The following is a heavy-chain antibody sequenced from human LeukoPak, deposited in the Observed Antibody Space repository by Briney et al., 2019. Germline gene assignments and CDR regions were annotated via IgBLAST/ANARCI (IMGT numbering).Heavy chain of an antibody. V-gene: IGHV5-51*01. CDR2: IYPGDSDT. CDR1: GSSFTSYW. D-gene: IGHD3-10*01. CDR3: ATIVYGSGIYDAFDI. J-gene: IGHJ3*02. Sequence: GESLKISCKGSGSSFTSYWIGWVRQMPGKGLEWMGIIYPGDSDTRYSPSFQGQVTISADKSISTAYLQWSSLKASDTAMYYCATIVYGSGIYDAFDIWGQGTMVTVSS.